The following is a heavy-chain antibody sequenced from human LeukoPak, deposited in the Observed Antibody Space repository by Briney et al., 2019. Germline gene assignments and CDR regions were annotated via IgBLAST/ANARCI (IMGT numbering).Heavy chain of an antibody. CDR2: INPNSGGT. D-gene: IGHD3-10*01. CDR1: GYTFTGYY. Sequence: ASVKVSCKASGYTFTGYYMHWVRQAPGQGLEWMGWINPNSGGTNYAQKFQGRVTMTRDTSISTAYMELSRLRSDDTAVYYCARDRAYYYGSGSYFPGTYYYYGMDVWGQGTTVTVSS. J-gene: IGHJ6*02. CDR3: ARDRAYYYGSGSYFPGTYYYYGMDV. V-gene: IGHV1-2*02.